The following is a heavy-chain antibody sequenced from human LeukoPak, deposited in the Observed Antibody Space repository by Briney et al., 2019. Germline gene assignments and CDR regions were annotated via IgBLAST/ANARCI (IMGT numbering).Heavy chain of an antibody. CDR3: ASYDYGFDY. V-gene: IGHV4-30-2*01. Sequence: SETLSHTCAVSGGSISSGGYYWSWIRQPPGKGLEWIGYIYHSGSTYYNPSLKSRVTISVDRSKNQFSLKLSSVTAADTAVYYCASYDYGFDYWGQGTLVTVSS. J-gene: IGHJ4*02. CDR2: IYHSGST. D-gene: IGHD4-17*01. CDR1: GGSISSGGYY.